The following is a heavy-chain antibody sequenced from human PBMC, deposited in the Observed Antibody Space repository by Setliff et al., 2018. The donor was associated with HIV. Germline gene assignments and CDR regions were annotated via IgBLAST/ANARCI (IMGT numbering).Heavy chain of an antibody. CDR2: INPIFGTA. D-gene: IGHD3-10*01. J-gene: IGHJ4*02. V-gene: IGHV1-69*05. CDR1: GGTFSNYA. Sequence: ASVKVSCKASGGTFSNYAISWVRQAPGQGLEWMGGINPIFGTAMYSQTFQGRVTFARDESTNTVYMELSSLSSDDTAVYYCARDNYGNFPAYFDHWGQGTLVTVSS. CDR3: ARDNYGNFPAYFDH.